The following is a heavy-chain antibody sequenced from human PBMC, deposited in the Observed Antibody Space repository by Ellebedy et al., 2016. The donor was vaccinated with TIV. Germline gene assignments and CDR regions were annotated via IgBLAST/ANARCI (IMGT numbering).Heavy chain of an antibody. J-gene: IGHJ4*02. Sequence: GESLKISCAASGFTFSDYYMSWTRQAPGKGLEWISYISSSGDIINYLDSVKGRFTISRDNAKNSLYLQIDSLRAEDTAVYYCVRGAGSYHFDYWGQGTLVTV. CDR2: ISSSGDII. D-gene: IGHD1-26*01. V-gene: IGHV3-11*01. CDR3: VRGAGSYHFDY. CDR1: GFTFSDYY.